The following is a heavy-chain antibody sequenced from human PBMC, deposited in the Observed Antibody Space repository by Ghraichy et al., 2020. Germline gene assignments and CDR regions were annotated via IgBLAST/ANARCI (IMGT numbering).Heavy chain of an antibody. CDR1: GFHFIYG. V-gene: IGHV3-23*01. CDR3: LKGGLWATFDI. CDR2: ISGNGDDT. J-gene: IGHJ3*02. D-gene: IGHD1-26*01. Sequence: GESLNISCTASGFHFIYGMTWVRQAPGKGLEWVSGISGNGDDTYYADSVKGRFTISRDNAKSTLYLQMNNVGVEDTAMYYCLKGGLWATFDIWGHGTMVTVSS.